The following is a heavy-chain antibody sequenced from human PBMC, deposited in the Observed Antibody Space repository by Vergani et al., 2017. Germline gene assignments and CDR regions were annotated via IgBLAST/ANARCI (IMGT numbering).Heavy chain of an antibody. D-gene: IGHD6-13*01. Sequence: QAQLQESGPGLVQPSETLSLTCHVFGVSVTDYNCNWIRQAPVKGLEWIGSLSTTGGATHASHNLSLKSRVSISVDTSKSQFSLRLTSVTAADSAIYYCAGDTHSWQRADRWGQGLLVSVSS. CDR2: LSTTGGA. J-gene: IGHJ5*02. V-gene: IGHV4-59*02. CDR1: GVSVTDYN. CDR3: AGDTHSWQRADR.